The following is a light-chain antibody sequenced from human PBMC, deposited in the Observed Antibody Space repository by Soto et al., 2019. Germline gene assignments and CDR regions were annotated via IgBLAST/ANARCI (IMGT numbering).Light chain of an antibody. Sequence: QSALTQPASVSGSPGQSITISCSGTSSDIGTYDHVAWFQQFPGKTPKLMIYSVSNRPSGVSYRFFGSKSGNTASLTISGLQAEDEADYYCISYTVSRSYVFGTGTKLTVL. CDR2: SVS. CDR3: ISYTVSRSYV. J-gene: IGLJ1*01. CDR1: SSDIGTYDH. V-gene: IGLV2-14*01.